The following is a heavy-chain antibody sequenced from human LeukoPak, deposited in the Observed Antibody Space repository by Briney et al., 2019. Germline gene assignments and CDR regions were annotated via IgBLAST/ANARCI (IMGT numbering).Heavy chain of an antibody. Sequence: PSETLSLTCTVSGDSISDYYWSWIRQPAGKGLELIGRIYTNEITNYNPSLKSRVTTSVDTSKNQLSLRLSSVTAADTAVYYCARGVMTAIFAFDIWGQGTMVTVSS. J-gene: IGHJ3*02. V-gene: IGHV4-4*07. CDR3: ARGVMTAIFAFDI. D-gene: IGHD2-21*02. CDR1: GDSISDYY. CDR2: IYTNEIT.